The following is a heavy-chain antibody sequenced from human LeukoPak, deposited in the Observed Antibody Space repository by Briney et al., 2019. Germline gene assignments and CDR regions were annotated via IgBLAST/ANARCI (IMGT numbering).Heavy chain of an antibody. J-gene: IGHJ4*02. V-gene: IGHV3-23*01. CDR2: ISGSGGST. CDR3: AKGGYCSGGSCYTPGYFDY. Sequence: PGGSLRLSCAASGFTFSSYAMSWVRQAPGQGLEWVSAISGSGGSTYYADSVKGRFTISRDNSKNTLYLQMNSLRAEDTAVYYCAKGGYCSGGSCYTPGYFDYWGQGTLVTVSS. D-gene: IGHD2-15*01. CDR1: GFTFSSYA.